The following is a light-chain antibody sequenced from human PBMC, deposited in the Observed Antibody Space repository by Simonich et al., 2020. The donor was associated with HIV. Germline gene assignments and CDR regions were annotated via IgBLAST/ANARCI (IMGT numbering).Light chain of an antibody. CDR2: EGS. V-gene: IGLV2-23*01. CDR3: CSYAGSSTWM. J-gene: IGLJ3*02. Sequence: QSALTQPASVSGSPGQSITISCTGTSRDFGTYNLVSWYQPHPGEAPNLIIYEGSKRPAGVSHRLSGSKSGNTASLTISGLQAEDEADYYCCSYAGSSTWMFGGGTKLTVL. CDR1: SRDFGTYNL.